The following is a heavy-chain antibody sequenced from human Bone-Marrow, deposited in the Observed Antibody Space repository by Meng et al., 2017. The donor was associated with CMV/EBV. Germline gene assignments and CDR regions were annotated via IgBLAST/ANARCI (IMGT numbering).Heavy chain of an antibody. D-gene: IGHD6-6*01. V-gene: IGHV3-11*04. Sequence: GESLKISCAASGFTFSDYYMSWIRQAPGKGLEWVSYISSSGSTIYYADSVKGRFTISRDNAKNSLYLQMNSLRAEDTAVYYCAKPIAARGRYGMDVWGQGTTVTVSS. CDR3: AKPIAARGRYGMDV. J-gene: IGHJ6*02. CDR2: ISSSGSTI. CDR1: GFTFSDYY.